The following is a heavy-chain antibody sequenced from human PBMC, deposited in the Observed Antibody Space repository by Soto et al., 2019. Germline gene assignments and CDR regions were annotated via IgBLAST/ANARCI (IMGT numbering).Heavy chain of an antibody. CDR2: ITYDGSFQ. J-gene: IGHJ4*02. V-gene: IGHV3-30*18. D-gene: IGHD1-7*01. Sequence: VGSLRLSCQASCFNFDNYGMHWVRQAPGKGLEWVAVITYDGSFQYYADSVKGRFTISRDNSKNTLSLHLNTLKPEDTAVYHCAKDRVGGTFYTPLAFWGQGTLVTV. CDR1: CFNFDNYG. CDR3: AKDRVGGTFYTPLAF.